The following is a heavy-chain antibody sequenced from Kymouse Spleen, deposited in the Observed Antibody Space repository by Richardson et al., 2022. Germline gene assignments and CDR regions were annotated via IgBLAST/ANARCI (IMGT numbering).Heavy chain of an antibody. D-gene: IGHD5-12*01. Sequence: QVQLQESGPGLVKPSETLSLTCTVSGGSVSSGSYYWSWIRQPPGKGLEWIGYIYYSGSTNYNPSLKSRVTISVDTSKNQFSLKLSSVTAADTAVYYCARDRGYSGYGNYYGMDVWGQGTTVTVSS. J-gene: IGHJ6*02. CDR3: ARDRGYSGYGNYYGMDV. V-gene: IGHV4-61*01. CDR1: GGSVSSGSYY. CDR2: IYYSGST.